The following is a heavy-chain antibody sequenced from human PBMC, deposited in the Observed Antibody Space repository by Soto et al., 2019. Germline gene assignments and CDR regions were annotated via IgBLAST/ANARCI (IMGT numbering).Heavy chain of an antibody. CDR3: AKDSITGTYYYYMDV. CDR2: ISTSSSTI. CDR1: GFPFSSYS. D-gene: IGHD1-20*01. J-gene: IGHJ6*03. Sequence: GGSLRLSCAASGFPFSSYSMKWVRQAPGKGLEWVSYISTSSSTIYYADSVKGRFTISRGDAKNSLYLQMNNLRAEDTAVYYCAKDSITGTYYYYMDVWGKGTTVTVSS. V-gene: IGHV3-48*01.